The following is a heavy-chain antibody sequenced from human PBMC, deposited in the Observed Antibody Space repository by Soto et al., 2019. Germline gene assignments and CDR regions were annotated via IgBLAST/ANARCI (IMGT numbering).Heavy chain of an antibody. Sequence: QLQLQESGSGLVNPSQTLSLTCTVSGASITSGSYSWSWIRQAPVKVLEWIGNIHVTGYTAFSPFIKLLFTMSIDTSKNQFSMNVNSVTAADTAVYFCARGGALRPSGHVPLAFWGQGTLVTVSS. D-gene: IGHD1-26*01. J-gene: IGHJ4*02. CDR2: IHVTGYT. CDR3: ARGGALRPSGHVPLAF. V-gene: IGHV4-30-2*01. CDR1: GASITSGSYS.